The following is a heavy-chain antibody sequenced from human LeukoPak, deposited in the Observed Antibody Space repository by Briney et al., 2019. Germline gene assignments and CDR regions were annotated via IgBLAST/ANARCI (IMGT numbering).Heavy chain of an antibody. CDR2: ISAYNGNT. Sequence: GASVKVSCKASGYTFTSYGISWVRQAPGQGLEWMGWISAYNGNTNYAQKLQGRVTMTTDTSTSTAYTELRSLRSDDTAVYYCARDRGVVVAAMGYWGQGTLVTVSS. D-gene: IGHD2-15*01. V-gene: IGHV1-18*01. J-gene: IGHJ4*02. CDR3: ARDRGVVVAAMGY. CDR1: GYTFTSYG.